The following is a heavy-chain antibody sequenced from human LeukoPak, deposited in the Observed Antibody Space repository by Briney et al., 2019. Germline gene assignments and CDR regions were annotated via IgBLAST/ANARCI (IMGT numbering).Heavy chain of an antibody. CDR2: IIPIFGTA. CDR1: GGTFSSYA. J-gene: IGHJ3*02. V-gene: IGHV1-69*01. CDR3: AGRIGDPDAFDI. D-gene: IGHD2/OR15-2a*01. Sequence: SVKVSCKASGGTFSSYAISWVRQAPGQGLEWMGGIIPIFGTANYAQKFQGRVTITADESTSTAYMELSSLRSEDTAVYYCAGRIGDPDAFDIWGQGTMVTVSS.